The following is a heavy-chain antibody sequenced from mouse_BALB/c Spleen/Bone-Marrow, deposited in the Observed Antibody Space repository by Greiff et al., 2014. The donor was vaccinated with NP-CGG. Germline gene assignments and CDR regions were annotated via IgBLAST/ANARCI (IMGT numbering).Heavy chain of an antibody. CDR2: ISNKANGYTT. D-gene: IGHD2-1*01. J-gene: IGHJ1*01. Sequence: DVKLVESGGGLVQPGGSLRLSWATSGFTFTDYYMSWVRQPPGKALEWLGFISNKANGYTTEYSASVKGRFTISRDNSQSILYLQMNTLRAEDSATYYCARDRHYGNYYWYFDVWGAGTTVTVSS. CDR3: ARDRHYGNYYWYFDV. CDR1: GFTFTDYY. V-gene: IGHV7-3*02.